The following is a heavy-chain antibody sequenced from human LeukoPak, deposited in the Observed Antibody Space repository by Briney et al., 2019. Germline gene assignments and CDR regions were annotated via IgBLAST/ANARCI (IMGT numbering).Heavy chain of an antibody. CDR1: GGTFSSYA. CDR2: IIPIFGTA. V-gene: IGHV1-69*05. CDR3: ARGGIGFVTSTDY. J-gene: IGHJ4*02. Sequence: SVKVSCKASGGTFSSYAISWVRQAPGQGLEWMGGIIPIFGTANYAQKFQGRVTMTTDTSTSTAYMELRSLRSDDTAVYYCARGGIGFVTSTDYWGQGTLVTVSS. D-gene: IGHD3-10*01.